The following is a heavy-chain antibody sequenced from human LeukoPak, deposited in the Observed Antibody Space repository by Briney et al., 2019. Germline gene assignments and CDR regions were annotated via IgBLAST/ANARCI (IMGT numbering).Heavy chain of an antibody. J-gene: IGHJ4*02. CDR2: IYHSGST. V-gene: IGHV4-30-2*01. CDR3: ARDGGLLDY. Sequence: SETLSLTCTVSGGSISSGGYYWSWIRQPPGKGLEWIGYIYHSGSTYYNPSLKSRVTISVDRSKNQFSLKLSSVTAADTAVYYCARDGGLLDYWGQGTLVTVSS. CDR1: GGSISSGGYY. D-gene: IGHD1-26*01.